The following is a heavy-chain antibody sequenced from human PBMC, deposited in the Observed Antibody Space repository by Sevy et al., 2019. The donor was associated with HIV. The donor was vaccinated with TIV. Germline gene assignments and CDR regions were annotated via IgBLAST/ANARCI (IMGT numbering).Heavy chain of an antibody. D-gene: IGHD2-8*01. CDR1: GFTFSKHS. V-gene: IGHV3-23*01. CDR2: LSFGCGEI. Sequence: GGSLRLSCAASGFTFSKHSMSWVRQPPGKGLEWVSTLSFGCGEINYADSVKGRFTISRDNSKSSVYLQMNNLRPEDTAVYYCAREGCTKPHDYWGQGTLVTVSP. J-gene: IGHJ4*02. CDR3: AREGCTKPHDY.